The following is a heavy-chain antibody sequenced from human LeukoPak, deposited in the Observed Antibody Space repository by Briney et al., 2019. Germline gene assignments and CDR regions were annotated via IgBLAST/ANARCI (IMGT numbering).Heavy chain of an antibody. Sequence: GAALKISFKGSGCSFTSYWIGWVRPMPGKGREGMGIIYPGDSDSSYSPSFQGQVTISSDKSISTAYLQWSSLKASDTAMYYCARRGCSGGSCYKDYWGQGTLVTVSS. D-gene: IGHD2-15*01. CDR2: IYPGDSDS. CDR3: ARRGCSGGSCYKDY. CDR1: GCSFTSYW. V-gene: IGHV5-51*01. J-gene: IGHJ4*02.